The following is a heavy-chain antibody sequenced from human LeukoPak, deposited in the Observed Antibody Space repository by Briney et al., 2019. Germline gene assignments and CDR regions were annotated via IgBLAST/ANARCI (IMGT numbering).Heavy chain of an antibody. J-gene: IGHJ6*03. CDR2: ISGSGGST. V-gene: IGHV3-23*01. D-gene: IGHD2-15*01. Sequence: PGGSLRLSCAASGFTFSSYARSWVRQAPGKGLEWVSTISGSGGSTYYADSVKGQFTISRDNSKNTLYLQMNSLRAEDTAIYYCAKNGDRGAYCTGGTCYPYFYYYMDIWGKGTTVTI. CDR1: GFTFSSYA. CDR3: AKNGDRGAYCTGGTCYPYFYYYMDI.